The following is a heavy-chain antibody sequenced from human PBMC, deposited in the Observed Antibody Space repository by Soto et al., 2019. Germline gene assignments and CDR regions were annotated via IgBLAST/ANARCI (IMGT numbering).Heavy chain of an antibody. J-gene: IGHJ2*01. V-gene: IGHV3-23*01. CDR3: ARKVLGSTSRPDWWYFDL. CDR1: GFTFINYA. D-gene: IGHD2-2*01. Sequence: EVQLLESGGGLVQPGGSLRLSCVGSGFTFINYAMNWVRQTPGKGLEWVSTISGGGDRTFDADTVKGRFTISRDNSKNTVNLQMNSLRADATAFYYCARKVLGSTSRPDWWYFDLWGRGTLVTVSS. CDR2: ISGGGDRT.